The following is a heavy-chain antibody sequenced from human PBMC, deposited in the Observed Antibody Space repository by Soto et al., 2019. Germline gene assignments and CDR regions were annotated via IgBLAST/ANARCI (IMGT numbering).Heavy chain of an antibody. V-gene: IGHV3-30-3*01. D-gene: IGHD1-26*01. J-gene: IGHJ4*02. CDR3: AREGTAPTTSLYYFDY. CDR1: GFTFSNYA. Sequence: QVQLVESGGGVVQPGRSLRLSCAASGFTFSNYAMHWVRQAPGKGLEWVAVMSYDGSNEYYADSVKGRFTISRDNSKNTLYLQMNSLRAEDTAVYYCAREGTAPTTSLYYFDYWGQGTLVTVSS. CDR2: MSYDGSNE.